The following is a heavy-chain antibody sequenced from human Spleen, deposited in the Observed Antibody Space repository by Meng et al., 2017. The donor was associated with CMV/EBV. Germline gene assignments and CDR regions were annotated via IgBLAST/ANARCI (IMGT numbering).Heavy chain of an antibody. D-gene: IGHD5-24*01. Sequence: GESLKISCAASGFTVSSNYMNWVRQAPGKGLEWVSVIYSDGSTYYADSVKGRFTISRENSKNTLYLQMNSLRAEDTAMYYCARDQHGWNYFDYWGQGTLVTVSS. CDR2: IYSDGST. CDR1: GFTVSSNY. J-gene: IGHJ4*02. CDR3: ARDQHGWNYFDY. V-gene: IGHV3-66*02.